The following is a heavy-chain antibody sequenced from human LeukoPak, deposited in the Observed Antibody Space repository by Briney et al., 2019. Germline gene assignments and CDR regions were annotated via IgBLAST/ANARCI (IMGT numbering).Heavy chain of an antibody. CDR3: ARGHIAVAGHYGAGPSDS. D-gene: IGHD6-19*01. J-gene: IGHJ4*02. V-gene: IGHV3-23*01. CDR1: GFTFSSHA. CDR2: ISSTGGST. Sequence: GGSLRLSCAASGFTFSSHAMNWVRQAPGKGLEWVAIISSTGGSTYYTDSVKGRFTISRDNSKNSLYLQMNSLRAEDTAVYYCARGHIAVAGHYGAGPSDSWGQGTLVTVSS.